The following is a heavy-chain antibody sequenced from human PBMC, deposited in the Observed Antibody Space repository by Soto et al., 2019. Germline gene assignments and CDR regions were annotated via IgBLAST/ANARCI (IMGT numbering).Heavy chain of an antibody. CDR2: IFPLTDIP. J-gene: IGHJ4*02. CDR3: ARGPLVVLNYFES. Sequence: QVQLVQSGTEVKKPGSSVKVSCKASGGTFRNYPINWVRQAPGQGLEWMGSIFPLTDIPDYAQNFQARLTISADKSTSTAYMELSSLTSDDTAMYFCARGPLVVLNYFESWGQGTVVTVFS. CDR1: GGTFRNYP. V-gene: IGHV1-69*02.